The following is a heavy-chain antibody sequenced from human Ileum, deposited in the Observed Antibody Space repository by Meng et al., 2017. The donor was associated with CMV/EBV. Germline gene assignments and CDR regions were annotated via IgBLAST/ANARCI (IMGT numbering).Heavy chain of an antibody. Sequence: GQLGESGGDLVQPGGSLRLSCAASGFTFSSYWMTWVRQAPGTGLEWVANINQDGSEKYYVDSVKGRFTISRDNQKKSLDLQMNSLRVEDTAIYYCARDEYRFGPWGQGILVTVSS. J-gene: IGHJ5*02. V-gene: IGHV3-7*04. CDR3: ARDEYRFGP. CDR2: INQDGSEK. D-gene: IGHD6-6*01. CDR1: GFTFSSYW.